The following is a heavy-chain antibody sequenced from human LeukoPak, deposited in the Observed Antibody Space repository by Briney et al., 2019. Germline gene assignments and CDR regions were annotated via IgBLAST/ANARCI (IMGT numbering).Heavy chain of an antibody. V-gene: IGHV3-66*01. Sequence: GGSLGLSCAASGFTVSSNYMSWVRQAPGKGLEWVSVIYSGGSTYYADSVKGRFTISRDNSKNTLYLQMNSLRAEDTAVYYCAGSQWLGTDWFDPWGQGTLVTVSS. CDR2: IYSGGST. CDR3: AGSQWLGTDWFDP. J-gene: IGHJ5*02. D-gene: IGHD6-19*01. CDR1: GFTVSSNY.